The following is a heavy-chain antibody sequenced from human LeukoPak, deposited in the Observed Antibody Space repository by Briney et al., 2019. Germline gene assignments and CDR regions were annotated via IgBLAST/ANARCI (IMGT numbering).Heavy chain of an antibody. D-gene: IGHD3-22*01. V-gene: IGHV4-34*01. CDR1: GGSFSGYY. CDR3: ARADPVVTDYYYYGMDV. J-gene: IGHJ6*02. Sequence: SETLSLTCAAYGGSFSGYYWSWIRQPPGKGLEWIGEINHSGSTNYNPSLKSRVTISVDTSKNQFSLKLSSVTAADTAVYYCARADPVVTDYYYYGMDVWGQGTTVTVSS. CDR2: INHSGST.